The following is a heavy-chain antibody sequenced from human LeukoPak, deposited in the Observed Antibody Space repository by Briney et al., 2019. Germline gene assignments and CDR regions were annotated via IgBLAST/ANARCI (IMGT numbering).Heavy chain of an antibody. J-gene: IGHJ4*02. Sequence: GGSLRLSCAASGFTVITNDMTWVRQAPGKGLEWVSVLYSDGNTKYAESVQGRFTISRDNSKNTLYLEMNSLSPDDTAVYYCARGVEPLAANTLAYWGQGTLVTVSS. CDR1: GFTVITND. V-gene: IGHV3-53*01. D-gene: IGHD1-14*01. CDR2: LYSDGNT. CDR3: ARGVEPLAANTLAY.